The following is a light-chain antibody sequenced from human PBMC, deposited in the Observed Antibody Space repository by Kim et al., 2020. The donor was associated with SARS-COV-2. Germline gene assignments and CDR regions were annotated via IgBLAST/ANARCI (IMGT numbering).Light chain of an antibody. CDR1: SSDIATYAF. V-gene: IGLV2-23*01. CDR2: EAN. CDR3: CSYVDGVTV. J-gene: IGLJ2*01. Sequence: QSVVTQPASVSGSPGQPIAISCTGTSSDIATYAFVSWYQHHPGKAPKLLIYEANKRPSGVSSRFSGSRSANAASLTISGLQAEDEAHYYCCSYVDGVTVFGGGTKVTVL.